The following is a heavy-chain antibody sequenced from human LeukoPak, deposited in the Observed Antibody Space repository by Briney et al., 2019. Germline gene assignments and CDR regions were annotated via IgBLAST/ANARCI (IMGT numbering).Heavy chain of an antibody. CDR1: GFIFQDFG. Sequence: PGGSLRLSCEASGFIFQDFGMSWVRQAPGKGLEWVSGLYWNGGITDYADSVKGRFTISRDNAKNSLYLEMHSLRAEDTALYYCARDGGYCSSSTCYTLDYWGQGVLVTVSS. CDR3: ARDGGYCSSSTCYTLDY. J-gene: IGHJ4*02. CDR2: LYWNGGIT. V-gene: IGHV3-20*04. D-gene: IGHD2-2*02.